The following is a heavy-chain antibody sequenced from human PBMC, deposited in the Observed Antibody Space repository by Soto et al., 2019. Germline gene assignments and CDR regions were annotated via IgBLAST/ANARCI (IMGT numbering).Heavy chain of an antibody. D-gene: IGHD3-3*01. J-gene: IGHJ6*02. CDR2: VSGYNRNT. Sequence: GASVKVSCKAFGYSFPSYGITWVRQAPGQRLEWMGWVSGYNRNTNYAQKFQDRVTMTTDTSTSTAYMELRSLRSDDTAVYYCARGGDIDFWSGYSREYSYYGMDVWGQGTTVTAP. V-gene: IGHV1-18*01. CDR3: ARGGDIDFWSGYSREYSYYGMDV. CDR1: GYSFPSYG.